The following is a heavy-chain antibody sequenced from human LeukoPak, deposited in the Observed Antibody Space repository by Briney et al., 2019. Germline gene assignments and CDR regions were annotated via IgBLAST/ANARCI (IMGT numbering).Heavy chain of an antibody. D-gene: IGHD2-15*01. CDR2: INPNSGGT. CDR1: GYTFTGYY. V-gene: IGHV1-2*06. J-gene: IGHJ6*02. Sequence: ASVKVSCKASGYTFTGYYMHWVRQAPGQGLEWMGRINPNSGGTNYAQKFQGRVTMTRDTSISTAYMELSRLRSDDTAVYYCARVWLGSGVLASYYYGMDVWGQGTTVTVSS. CDR3: ARVWLGSGVLASYYYGMDV.